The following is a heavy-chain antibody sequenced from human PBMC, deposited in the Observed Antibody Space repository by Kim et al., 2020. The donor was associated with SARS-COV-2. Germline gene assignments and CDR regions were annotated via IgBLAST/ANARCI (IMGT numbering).Heavy chain of an antibody. V-gene: IGHV1-2*04. CDR2: INPNSGGT. D-gene: IGHD3-10*01. CDR3: ARGNSYYGSGDGSHAFDI. Sequence: ASVKVSCKASGYTFTGYYMHWVRQAPGQGLEWMGWINPNSGGTNYAQKFQGWVTMTRDTSISTAYMELSRLRSDDTAVYYCARGNSYYGSGDGSHAFDIWGQGTMVTVSS. J-gene: IGHJ3*02. CDR1: GYTFTGYY.